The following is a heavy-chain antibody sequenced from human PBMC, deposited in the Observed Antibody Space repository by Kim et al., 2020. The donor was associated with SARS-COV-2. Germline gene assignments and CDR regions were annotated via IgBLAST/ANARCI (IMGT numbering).Heavy chain of an antibody. J-gene: IGHJ6*03. CDR1: GDSVSSNSAA. CDR3: ARDLYCSGGSCYAGDYGDYGGYYYYMDV. V-gene: IGHV6-1*01. CDR2: TYYRSKWYN. D-gene: IGHD2-15*01. Sequence: SQTLSLTCAISGDSVSSNSAAWNWIRQSPSRGLEWLGRTYYRSKWYNDYAVSVKSRITINPDTSKNQFSLQLNSVTPEDTAVYYCARDLYCSGGSCYAGDYGDYGGYYYYMDVWGKGTTVTVSS.